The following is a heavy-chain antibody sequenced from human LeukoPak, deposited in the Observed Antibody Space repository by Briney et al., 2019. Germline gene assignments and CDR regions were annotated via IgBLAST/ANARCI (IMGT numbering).Heavy chain of an antibody. J-gene: IGHJ4*02. CDR2: ISGSGAST. CDR1: GFTFSSFA. Sequence: SGGSLRLSCAASGFTFSSFAMSWDRQAPGKGLEWVSGISGSGASTYYADSVKGRFTISRDNSQNTLYLQMNSLRAEDTAIYYCAKARAGDITAAFNYWGQGTLVTVSS. D-gene: IGHD6-13*01. V-gene: IGHV3-23*01. CDR3: AKARAGDITAAFNY.